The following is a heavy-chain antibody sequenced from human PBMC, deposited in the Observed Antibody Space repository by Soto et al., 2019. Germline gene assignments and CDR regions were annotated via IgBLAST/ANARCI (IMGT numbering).Heavy chain of an antibody. CDR3: ARVGYYDFWSGYPYYYGMDV. J-gene: IGHJ6*02. D-gene: IGHD3-3*01. Sequence: ASVKVSCKASGYIFTSYAMHWVRQAPGQRLEWMGWINAGNGNTKYSQKFQGRVTITRDTSASTAYMELSSLRSEDTAVYYCARVGYYDFWSGYPYYYGMDVWGQGTTVTVSS. CDR2: INAGNGNT. CDR1: GYIFTSYA. V-gene: IGHV1-3*01.